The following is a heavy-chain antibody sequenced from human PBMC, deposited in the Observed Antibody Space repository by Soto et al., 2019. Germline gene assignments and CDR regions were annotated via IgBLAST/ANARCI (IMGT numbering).Heavy chain of an antibody. CDR3: ARDAVVPAAIRPKGYYYYGMDV. D-gene: IGHD2-2*02. Sequence: GGSLRLSCAASGFTFSSYWMSWVRQAPGKGLEWVANIKQDGSEKYYVDSVKGRFTISRDNAKNSLYLQMNSLRAEDTAVYYCARDAVVPAAIRPKGYYYYGMDVWGQGTTVTAP. V-gene: IGHV3-7*03. J-gene: IGHJ6*02. CDR2: IKQDGSEK. CDR1: GFTFSSYW.